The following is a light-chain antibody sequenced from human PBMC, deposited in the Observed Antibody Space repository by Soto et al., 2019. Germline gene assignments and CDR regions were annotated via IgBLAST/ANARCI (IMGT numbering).Light chain of an antibody. CDR1: QGISSW. CDR2: AAS. V-gene: IGKV1-12*01. Sequence: DIQMTQSPSFVSASVGDRVTITCRASQGISSWLAWYQHKPGRAPKLLIHAASILESGVPSRFSGSGSGTDFTLTITSLQAEDFATYYCQQTTSFPLTFGGGTKVEIK. CDR3: QQTTSFPLT. J-gene: IGKJ4*01.